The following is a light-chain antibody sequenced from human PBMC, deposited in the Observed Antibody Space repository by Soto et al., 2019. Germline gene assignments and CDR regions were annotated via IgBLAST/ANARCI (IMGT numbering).Light chain of an antibody. V-gene: IGKV3-20*01. CDR1: QSVSSSY. Sequence: EIVLTQSPGTLSLSPGERATLSCRASQSVSSSYLAWYQQKPGQAPRLLIYGASSRATGSPDRFSGSGSGTDFTLSISRLEPEYFAVYYCQQYCSSLTWTFGQGTKVEIK. CDR3: QQYCSSLTWT. J-gene: IGKJ1*01. CDR2: GAS.